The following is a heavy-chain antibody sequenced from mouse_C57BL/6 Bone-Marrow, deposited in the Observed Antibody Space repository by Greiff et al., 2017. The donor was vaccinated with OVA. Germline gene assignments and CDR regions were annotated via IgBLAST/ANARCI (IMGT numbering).Heavy chain of an antibody. CDR1: GFTFSSYA. CDR3: ARGLLLLADY. D-gene: IGHD2-1*01. J-gene: IGHJ2*01. V-gene: IGHV5-4*03. CDR2: ISDGGSYT. Sequence: EVMLVESGGGLVKPGGSLKLSCAASGFTFSSYAMSWVRQTPEKRLEWVATISDGGSYTYYPDNVKGRFTISRDNAKNNLYLQMSHLKSEDTAMYYCARGLLLLADYWGQGTTLTVSS.